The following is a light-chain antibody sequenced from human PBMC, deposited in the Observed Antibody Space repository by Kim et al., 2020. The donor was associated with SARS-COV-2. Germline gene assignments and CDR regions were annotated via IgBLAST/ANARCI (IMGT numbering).Light chain of an antibody. CDR2: EDS. CDR1: KLGGKY. CDR3: QAWDSSTGV. Sequence: VSPRQTAGITCSGDKLGGKYACWYQQKPGLSPVLLIYEDSKRPAGFRARFSGSNSGNTATLTISGTQAMDEADYYCQAWDSSTGVFGTGTKVTVL. V-gene: IGLV3-1*01. J-gene: IGLJ1*01.